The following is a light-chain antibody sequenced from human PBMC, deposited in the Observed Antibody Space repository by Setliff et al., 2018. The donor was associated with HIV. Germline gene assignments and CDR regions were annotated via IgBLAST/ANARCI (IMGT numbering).Light chain of an antibody. CDR3: CSYAGSNIFVV. V-gene: IGLV2-11*01. Sequence: QSALAQPRSVSGSPGQSVTFSCTGSSSDVGAYNYVSWYQQHPGKAPKLIIYDVSKRPSGVPDRFSGSKSGDTASLTISGLQSDDEADYYCCSYAGSNIFVVFGTGTKVTVL. CDR1: SSDVGAYNY. J-gene: IGLJ1*01. CDR2: DVS.